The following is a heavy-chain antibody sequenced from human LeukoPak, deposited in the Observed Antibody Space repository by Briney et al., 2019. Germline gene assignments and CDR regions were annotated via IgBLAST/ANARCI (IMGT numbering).Heavy chain of an antibody. CDR1: GRSISSGGYY. J-gene: IGHJ6*02. V-gene: IGHV4-31*03. D-gene: IGHD4-17*01. CDR2: IDFSGST. Sequence: SQTQSLTCSVSGRSISSGGYYWSWIRQHPGKGLEWIGYIDFSGSTYYNPSLNSRVTISVDTSKNQFSLKLSSVTAADTAVYYCADSYGDRNYYYGMDVWGHGTTVTVSS. CDR3: ADSYGDRNYYYGMDV.